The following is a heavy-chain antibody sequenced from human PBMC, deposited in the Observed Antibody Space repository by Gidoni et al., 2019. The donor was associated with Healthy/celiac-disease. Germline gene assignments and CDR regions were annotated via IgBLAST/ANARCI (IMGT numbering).Heavy chain of an antibody. Sequence: EVQLVESGGGLVKPGGSLRLSCAASGFPFSNAWMSWVRQAPGKGLEWVGRIKSKTDGGTTDYAAPVKGRFTISRDDSKNTLYLQMNSLKTEDTAVYYCTTDIVVVPVLDVWGQGTTVTVSS. V-gene: IGHV3-15*01. CDR3: TTDIVVVPVLDV. CDR1: GFPFSNAW. D-gene: IGHD2-2*01. J-gene: IGHJ6*02. CDR2: IKSKTDGGTT.